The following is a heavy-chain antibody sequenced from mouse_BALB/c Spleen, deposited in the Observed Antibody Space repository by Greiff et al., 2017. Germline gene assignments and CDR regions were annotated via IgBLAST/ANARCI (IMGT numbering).Heavy chain of an antibody. CDR1: GFTFSSFG. V-gene: IGHV5-17*02. CDR3: ARGTTDYAMDY. D-gene: IGHD1-1*01. J-gene: IGHJ4*01. CDR2: ISSGSSTI. Sequence: VESGGGLVQPGGSRKLSCAASGFTFSSFGMHWVRQAPEKGLEWVAYISSGSSTIYYADTVKGRFTISRDNPKNTLFLQMTSLRSEDTAMYYCARGTTDYAMDYWGQGTSVTVSS.